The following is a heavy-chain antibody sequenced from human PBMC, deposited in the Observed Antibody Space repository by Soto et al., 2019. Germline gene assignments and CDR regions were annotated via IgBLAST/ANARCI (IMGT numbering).Heavy chain of an antibody. J-gene: IGHJ4*02. Sequence: QLQLQESGPGLVKPSETLSLTCAVSGGSITSSSYYWGWIRQAPWRGLEWIGTIYYRGYTYYNPSLERRVTISADTSKNQLALNLRSVTAEDTAVYYCASPAGADYPFDSWGQGILVTVSS. D-gene: IGHD4-17*01. V-gene: IGHV4-39*01. CDR1: GGSITSSSYY. CDR2: IYYRGYT. CDR3: ASPAGADYPFDS.